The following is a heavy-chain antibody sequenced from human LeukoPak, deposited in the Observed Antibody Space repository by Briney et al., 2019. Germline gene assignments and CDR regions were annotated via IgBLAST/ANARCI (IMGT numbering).Heavy chain of an antibody. V-gene: IGHV4-34*01. CDR2: TNHSGST. CDR1: GGSFSGYY. D-gene: IGHD1-1*01. Sequence: SETLSLTCAVYGGSFSGYYWSWIRQPPGKGLEWIGETNHSGSTNYNPSLKSRVTISVDTSKNQFSLKLSSVTAADTAVYYCATRYGYFDYWGQGTLVTVSS. CDR3: ATRYGYFDY. J-gene: IGHJ4*02.